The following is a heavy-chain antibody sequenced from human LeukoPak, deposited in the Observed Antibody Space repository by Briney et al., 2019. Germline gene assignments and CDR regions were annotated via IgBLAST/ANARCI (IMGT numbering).Heavy chain of an antibody. D-gene: IGHD3-22*01. J-gene: IGHJ4*02. V-gene: IGHV4-39*01. CDR1: GGSISISSYY. CDR3: ASRYYYDSSGYNY. CDR2: IYYSGST. Sequence: PSETLSLTCTVSGGSISISSYYWGWIRQPPGKGLEWIGSIYYSGSTYYNPSLKSRVTISVDTSKNQFSLKLSSVTAADTAVYYCASRYYYDSSGYNYWGQGTLVTVSS.